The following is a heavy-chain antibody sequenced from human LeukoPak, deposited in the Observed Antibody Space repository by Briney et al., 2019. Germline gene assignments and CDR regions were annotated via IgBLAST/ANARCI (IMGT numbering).Heavy chain of an antibody. J-gene: IGHJ4*01. V-gene: IGHV4-59*08. CDR3: ARHRDYYDT. CDR2: IYSSGSA. CDR1: GASINNNF. Sequence: SETLSLTCTVSGASINNNFWTWIRQPPGKGLEWIGYIYSSGSANYNPSLKSRVIISGDTSKNPISLNLTSVTAADTAVYFCARHRDYYDTWGHGTLVTVSS. D-gene: IGHD3-22*01.